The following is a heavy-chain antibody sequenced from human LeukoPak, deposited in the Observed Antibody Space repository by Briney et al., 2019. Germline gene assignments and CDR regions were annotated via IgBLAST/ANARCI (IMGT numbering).Heavy chain of an antibody. CDR2: IKSKTDGGTT. CDR1: GFTFSNAW. D-gene: IGHD4-17*01. Sequence: GGSLRLSCAASGFTFSNAWMNWVRQAPGKGLEWVGRIKSKTDGGTTDYAAPVKGRFTISRDDSKNTLYLQMNSLKTEDTAVYYCAAPRTVTTYYYGMDVWGQGTTVTVS. V-gene: IGHV3-15*07. J-gene: IGHJ6*02. CDR3: AAPRTVTTYYYGMDV.